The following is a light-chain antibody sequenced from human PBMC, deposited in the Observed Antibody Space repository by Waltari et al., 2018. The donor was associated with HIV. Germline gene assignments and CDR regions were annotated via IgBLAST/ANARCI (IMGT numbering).Light chain of an antibody. Sequence: QSALTQPASVSESRGLSITIPCTGTSSDVGGYNYASWYQQHPGKAPKLMIYDVSNRPSGVSSRFSGSKSCNTASLTISGRQAEDEADYYCSSYTSSSTHYVFGTGTKVTVL. V-gene: IGLV2-14*01. CDR2: DVS. CDR1: SSDVGGYNY. CDR3: SSYTSSSTHYV. J-gene: IGLJ1*01.